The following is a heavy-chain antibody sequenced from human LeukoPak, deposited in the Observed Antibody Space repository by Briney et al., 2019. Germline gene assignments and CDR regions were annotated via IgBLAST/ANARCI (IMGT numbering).Heavy chain of an antibody. Sequence: SGGSLRLSCAASGFTFSSHSMNWVRQTPGKGLEWVSYISSGSSARYYADSVKGRFTISRDDARNSLYLQMNSLGAEDTAVYYCARMSGSRLPGYWGQGTLVTVSS. D-gene: IGHD3-3*01. J-gene: IGHJ4*02. CDR1: GFTFSSHS. V-gene: IGHV3-48*01. CDR2: ISSGSSAR. CDR3: ARMSGSRLPGY.